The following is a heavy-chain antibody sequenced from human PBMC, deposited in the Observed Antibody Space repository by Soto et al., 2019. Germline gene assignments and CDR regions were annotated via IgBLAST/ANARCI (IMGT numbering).Heavy chain of an antibody. D-gene: IGHD2-2*02. Sequence: GESLKISCKGSGYSFTTYWIGWVRQMPGKGLEWMGIIYPGDSDTRYSPSFQGQVTISADKSISTAYLQWSSLKASDTAMYYCARALGYCSSTSCYTFDYWGQGTLVTVSS. V-gene: IGHV5-51*01. CDR1: GYSFTTYW. CDR2: IYPGDSDT. CDR3: ARALGYCSSTSCYTFDY. J-gene: IGHJ4*02.